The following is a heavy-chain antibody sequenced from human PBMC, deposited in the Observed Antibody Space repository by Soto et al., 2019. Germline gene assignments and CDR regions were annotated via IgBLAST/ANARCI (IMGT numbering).Heavy chain of an antibody. V-gene: IGHV3-23*01. CDR3: AKHIVGATYFDY. CDR2: ISGSGGST. CDR1: GFTFSSYA. Sequence: GGSLRLSCAASGFTFSSYAMSWVRQAPGKGLEWVSAISGSGGSTYYADSVKGRFAISRDNSKNTLYLQMNSLRAEDTAVYYCAKHIVGATYFDYWGQGTLVTSPQ. J-gene: IGHJ4*02. D-gene: IGHD1-26*01.